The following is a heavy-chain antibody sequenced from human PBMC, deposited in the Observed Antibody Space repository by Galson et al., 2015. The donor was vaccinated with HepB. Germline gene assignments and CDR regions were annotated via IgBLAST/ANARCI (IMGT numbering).Heavy chain of an antibody. Sequence: SLRLSCAASGFTFSSYSMNWVRQAPGKGLEWVSSISSSSSYIYYADSVKGRFTISRDNAKNSLYLQMNSLRAEDTAVYYCARDFEKWELSFDYWGQGTLVTVSS. CDR2: ISSSSSYI. CDR1: GFTFSSYS. D-gene: IGHD1-26*01. CDR3: ARDFEKWELSFDY. J-gene: IGHJ4*02. V-gene: IGHV3-21*01.